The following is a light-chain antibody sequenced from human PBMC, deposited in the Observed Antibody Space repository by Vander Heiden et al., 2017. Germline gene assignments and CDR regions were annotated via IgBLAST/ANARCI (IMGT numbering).Light chain of an antibody. CDR2: STS. J-gene: IGKJ4*01. V-gene: IGKV3-20*01. Sequence: IVLTQSPDTLSLSPGERATLSCRASQSVRTTLLAWYQQKPGQAPRLLIYSTSSRATGIPDSFSGSGSGTDFTLTINRPEPEDSAVYYCQRYGPSLTFGGGTKVEIK. CDR1: QSVRTTL. CDR3: QRYGPSLT.